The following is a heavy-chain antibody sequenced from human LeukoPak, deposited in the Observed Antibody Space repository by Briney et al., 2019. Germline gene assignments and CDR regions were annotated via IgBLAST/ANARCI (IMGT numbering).Heavy chain of an antibody. D-gene: IGHD1-7*01. CDR1: GYTFATSG. Sequence: ASVKVSCKTSGYTFATSGVSWVRQAPGQGLEWMGWISAYNGNTNYAQKLQGRVTMTTDTSTSTAYMELRSLRSDDTAVYYCARDYLNWNYGWIDYWGQGTLVTVSS. J-gene: IGHJ4*02. CDR3: ARDYLNWNYGWIDY. V-gene: IGHV1-18*01. CDR2: ISAYNGNT.